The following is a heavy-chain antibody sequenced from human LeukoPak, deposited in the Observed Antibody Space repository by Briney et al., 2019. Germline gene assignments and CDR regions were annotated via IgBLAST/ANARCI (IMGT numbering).Heavy chain of an antibody. CDR1: GFTFSSYA. V-gene: IGHV3-23*01. Sequence: GGSLRLSCAASGFTFSSYAMTWVRQAPGKGLEWVSAISGGGDITSYADSVKGRFTISRDNSKNTLYLQMNSLRAEDTAVYSCAKEEAISNWTPDGFDLWGQGTIVTVSS. J-gene: IGHJ3*01. CDR3: AKEEAISNWTPDGFDL. CDR2: ISGGGDIT. D-gene: IGHD1-1*01.